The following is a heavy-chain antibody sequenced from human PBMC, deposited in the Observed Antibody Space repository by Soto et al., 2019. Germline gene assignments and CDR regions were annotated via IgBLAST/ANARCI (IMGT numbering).Heavy chain of an antibody. CDR3: ARDYGYSYGYTQSTFDY. D-gene: IGHD5-18*01. V-gene: IGHV1-69*13. Sequence: ASVKVSCKASGGTFSSYAISWVRQAPGQGLEWMGGIIPIFGTASYAQKFQGRVTITADESTSTAYMGLSSLRSEDTAVYYCARDYGYSYGYTQSTFDYWGQGTLVTVSS. CDR1: GGTFSSYA. CDR2: IIPIFGTA. J-gene: IGHJ4*02.